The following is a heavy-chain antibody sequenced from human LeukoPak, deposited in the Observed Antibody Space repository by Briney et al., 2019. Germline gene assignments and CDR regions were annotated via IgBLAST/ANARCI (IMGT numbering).Heavy chain of an antibody. D-gene: IGHD4-11*01. V-gene: IGHV3-23*01. CDR1: GFTFSNYA. CDR2: ISGSGVTT. CDR3: AKDQLTTVTTSFDY. J-gene: IGHJ4*02. Sequence: GGSLRLSCAASGFTFSNYAMSWVRQAPGKGLEWVSAISGSGVTTYYADSVKGRFTISRDNPKNTLYLQMNSLRAEDTAVYYRAKDQLTTVTTSFDYWGQGTLVTVSS.